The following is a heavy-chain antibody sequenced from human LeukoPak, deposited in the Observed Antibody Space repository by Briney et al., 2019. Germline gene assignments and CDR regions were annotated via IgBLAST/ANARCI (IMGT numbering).Heavy chain of an antibody. V-gene: IGHV3-74*01. CDR1: GFTLSGYW. CDR2: INSDETST. CDR3: ARVLLEREAT. J-gene: IGHJ4*02. Sequence: GGSLTLSCVASGFTLSGYWMHCVRHVPGKGLVWVSRINSDETSTSYADSVKGRFTISRDNAKNTLYLQMNSLRAEDTAVYYCARVLLEREATWGQGTLVTVSS. D-gene: IGHD1-1*01.